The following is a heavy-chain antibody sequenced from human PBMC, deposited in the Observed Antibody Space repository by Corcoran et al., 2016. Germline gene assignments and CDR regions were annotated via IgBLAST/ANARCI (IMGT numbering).Heavy chain of an antibody. Sequence: EVQMVESGGGLVQPGGSLRLSCAASGFTFSSYSMNWVRQAPGKGLQWVSYISSSGTTVYYADSVKGRFTNSRDNAENSLYLQMNILRVEDTALYFCARGWSGGILWGRGTMVTVSS. J-gene: IGHJ3*01. D-gene: IGHD2-15*01. CDR2: ISSSGTTV. V-gene: IGHV3-48*04. CDR1: GFTFSSYS. CDR3: ARGWSGGIL.